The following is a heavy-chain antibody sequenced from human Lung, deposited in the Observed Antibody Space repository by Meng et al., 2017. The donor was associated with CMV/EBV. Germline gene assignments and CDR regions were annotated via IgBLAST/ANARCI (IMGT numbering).Heavy chain of an antibody. V-gene: IGHV4-39*07. Sequence: RQLQESRPEQVQPSEPLSLPCRVSCGAISSSSYYWGWIRQSPGKGLEWIGSIYFSRNTYYNPSLKSRVTMSVGTAQNKFSLTLRSVTAADTAVYYCVTETGYNYDNWGQGALVTVSS. CDR1: CGAISSSSYY. D-gene: IGHD5-24*01. CDR2: IYFSRNT. J-gene: IGHJ4*02. CDR3: VTETGYNYDN.